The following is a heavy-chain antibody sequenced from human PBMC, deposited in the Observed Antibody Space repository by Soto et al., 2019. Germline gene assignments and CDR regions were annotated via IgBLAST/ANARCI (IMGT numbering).Heavy chain of an antibody. Sequence: QVQLVQSGAEVKKSGASVKVSCNASGYTFTNYAMHWVRQAPGQRLEWMGWINAGNGNTKYSQQFQGIVTITRDKSASTAYMELSSLRSEDTAVYYCARAAYCGSDSCSDAFDIWGQGTVVTVSS. J-gene: IGHJ3*02. D-gene: IGHD2-21*02. CDR2: INAGNGNT. CDR1: GYTFTNYA. CDR3: ARAAYCGSDSCSDAFDI. V-gene: IGHV1-3*01.